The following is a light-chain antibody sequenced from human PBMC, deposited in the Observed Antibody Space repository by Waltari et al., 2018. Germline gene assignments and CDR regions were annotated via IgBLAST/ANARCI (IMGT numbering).Light chain of an antibody. CDR3: QQYNNWPRGA. CDR2: GAS. V-gene: IGKV3-15*01. CDR1: QSVSSN. J-gene: IGKJ1*01. Sequence: EIVMTQSPATLSVSPGERATLTCRASQSVSSNLAWNQQKPGQAPRLLIHGASTRATGIPARFSGSGSGTEFTLTISSLQSEDFAVYYCQQYNNWPRGAFGQGTKVEIK.